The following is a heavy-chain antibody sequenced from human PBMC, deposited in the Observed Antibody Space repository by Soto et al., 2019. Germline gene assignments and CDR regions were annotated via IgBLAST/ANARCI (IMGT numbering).Heavy chain of an antibody. V-gene: IGHV3-21*01. J-gene: IGHJ4*02. CDR1: GFTFSTYS. CDR3: ARDRFIMVRGPNTIDY. D-gene: IGHD3-10*01. CDR2: ISSSFSYI. Sequence: EVHLVESGGGLVKPGGSLRLSCAASGFTFSTYSMNWVRQAPGKGLEWVASISSSFSYIDYADSGKGRFTISRDNAKNSLDLQMDILTAEDTAVYYCARDRFIMVRGPNTIDYWGQGTLVIVSS.